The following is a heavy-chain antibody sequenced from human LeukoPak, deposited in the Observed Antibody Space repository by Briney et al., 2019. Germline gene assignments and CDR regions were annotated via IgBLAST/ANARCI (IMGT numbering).Heavy chain of an antibody. CDR1: GFTFSSYA. CDR3: AKSVVVAATVGYYYYGMDV. Sequence: GGSLRLSCAASGFTFSSYAMSWVRQAPGKGLEWVSAISGSGGSTYYADSVKGRFAISRDNSKNTLYLQMNSLRAEDTAVYYCAKSVVVAATVGYYYYGMDVWGQGTTVTVSS. J-gene: IGHJ6*02. D-gene: IGHD2-15*01. V-gene: IGHV3-23*01. CDR2: ISGSGGST.